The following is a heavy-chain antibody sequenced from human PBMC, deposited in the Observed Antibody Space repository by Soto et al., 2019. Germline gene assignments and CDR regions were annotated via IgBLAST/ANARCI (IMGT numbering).Heavy chain of an antibody. CDR2: INHSGST. V-gene: IGHV4-34*01. J-gene: IGHJ6*02. D-gene: IGHD3-10*01. CDR1: GGSFSGYY. CDR3: ASVRVRGVILSLYGMDF. Sequence: QVQLQQWGAGLLKPSETLSLTCAVYGGSFSGYYWSWIRQPPGKGLEWIGEINHSGSTNYNRSLKSRVTISVDTSKNQFSLKLSSVTAADTAVYYCASVRVRGVILSLYGMDFWGQGTTVTVSS.